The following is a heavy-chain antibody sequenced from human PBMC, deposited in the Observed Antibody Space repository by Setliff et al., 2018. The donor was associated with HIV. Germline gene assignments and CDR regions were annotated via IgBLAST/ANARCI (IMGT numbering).Heavy chain of an antibody. CDR3: VRRATAAEVFDY. J-gene: IGHJ4*02. Sequence: ASVKVSCKASGYTFTSYDINWVRQATGQGLEWMGWMNPNSGNTGYAQKFQGRLTMTRNTSISTAYMELSNLRSEDTAVYYCVRRATAAEVFDYWGQGTLVTVSS. CDR1: GYTFTSYD. CDR2: MNPNSGNT. D-gene: IGHD6-13*01. V-gene: IGHV1-8*02.